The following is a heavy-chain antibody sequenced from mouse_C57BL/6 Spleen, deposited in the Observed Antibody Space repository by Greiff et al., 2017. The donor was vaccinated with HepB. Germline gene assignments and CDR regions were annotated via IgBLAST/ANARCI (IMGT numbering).Heavy chain of an antibody. CDR1: GFTFSSYA. J-gene: IGHJ4*01. CDR3: ARDPDYDGNAMDY. V-gene: IGHV5-4*01. CDR2: ISDGGSYT. Sequence: DVMLVESGGGLVKPGGSLKLSCAASGFTFSSYAMSWVRQTPEKRLEWVATISDGGSYTYYPDNVKGRFTISRDNAKNNLYLQLSHLKSEDTAMYYGARDPDYDGNAMDYWGQGTSVTVSS. D-gene: IGHD2-4*01.